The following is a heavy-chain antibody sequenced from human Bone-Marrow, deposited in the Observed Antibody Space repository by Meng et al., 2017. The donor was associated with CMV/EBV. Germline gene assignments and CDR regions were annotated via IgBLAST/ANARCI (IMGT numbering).Heavy chain of an antibody. V-gene: IGHV3-9*01. CDR3: VRGAMCSSTSCYKYYYYGMDV. J-gene: IGHJ6*02. CDR2: ISWNSGSI. D-gene: IGHD2-2*02. CDR1: GFTFDDYA. Sequence: SLKISCAASGFTFDDYAMHWVRQAPGKGLEWVSGISWNSGSIGYADSVKGRFTISRDNAKNTLYLQMNSLRAEDTAVYYCVRGAMCSSTSCYKYYYYGMDVWGQGTTVTVSS.